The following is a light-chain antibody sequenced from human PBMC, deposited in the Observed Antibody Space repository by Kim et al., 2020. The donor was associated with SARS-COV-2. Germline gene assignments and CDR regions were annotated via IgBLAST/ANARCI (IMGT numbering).Light chain of an antibody. CDR2: RNN. CDR3: SAWDSGLSAWV. V-gene: IGLV10-54*01. CDR1: SNHVGNYG. J-gene: IGLJ3*02. Sequence: RTATLTCTGNSNHVGNYGVAWLQQRQGHPPKLLVYRNNNRPSGISERLSASRSGDTASLTITGLQPEDEGDYYCSAWDSGLSAWVFGGGTQLTVL.